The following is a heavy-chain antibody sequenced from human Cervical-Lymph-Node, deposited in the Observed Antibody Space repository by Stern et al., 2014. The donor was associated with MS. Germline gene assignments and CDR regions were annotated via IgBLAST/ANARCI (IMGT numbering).Heavy chain of an antibody. Sequence: EVQLVESGGGLVKPGGSLRLSCAASGFTFRNAWMTWIRQAPGKGLEWVGRITSKTDSGTTDYAATVKGRFTLSKEGSKTTLYLEMNSLKTEDTAVYYCTTLDRSYPYYYYGMDVWGQGTTVTVSS. V-gene: IGHV3-15*01. CDR1: GFTFRNAW. J-gene: IGHJ6*02. CDR3: TTLDRSYPYYYYGMDV. CDR2: ITSKTDSGTT. D-gene: IGHD1-26*01.